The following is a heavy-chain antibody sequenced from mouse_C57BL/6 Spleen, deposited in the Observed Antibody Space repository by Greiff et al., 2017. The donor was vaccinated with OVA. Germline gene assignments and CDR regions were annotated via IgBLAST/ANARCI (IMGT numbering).Heavy chain of an antibody. J-gene: IGHJ2*01. V-gene: IGHV1-52*01. CDR3: ARGSGSSPLEY. D-gene: IGHD1-1*01. CDR2: IDPSDSET. Sequence: VQLQQPGAELVRPGSSVKLSCKASGYTFTSYWMHWVKQRPIQGLEWIGNIDPSDSETHYNQKFKDKATLTVDKSSSTAYMQLSSLTSEDSAVYYCARGSGSSPLEYWGQGTTLTVSS. CDR1: GYTFTSYW.